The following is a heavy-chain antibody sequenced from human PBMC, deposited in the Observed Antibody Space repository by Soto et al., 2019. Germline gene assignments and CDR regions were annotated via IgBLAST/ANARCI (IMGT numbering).Heavy chain of an antibody. D-gene: IGHD2-2*01. V-gene: IGHV4-61*01. CDR1: GGFVRSGSHY. Sequence: SSETLSLTCTVSGGFVRSGSHYWSWIRQPPGKGLEWIGNIFYSGNTNYKPSLESRISISVDTSKNQFSLKLSSVTAADTAVYYCARCGVVAPAAYCDYWGQGTLVTVSS. CDR3: ARCGVVAPAAYCDY. CDR2: IFYSGNT. J-gene: IGHJ4*02.